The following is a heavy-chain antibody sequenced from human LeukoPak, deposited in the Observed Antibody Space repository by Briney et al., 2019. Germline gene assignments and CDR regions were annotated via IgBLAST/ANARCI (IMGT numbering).Heavy chain of an antibody. CDR1: GFTFDDYG. Sequence: PGGSLRLSCAASGFTFDDYGMSWVRQAPGKGLEWVSGINWNGGSTGYADSVKGRFTISRDNAKNSLYLQMNSLRAEDTAVYYCARRNYDILTGYYYMDVWGKGTTVTVSS. CDR2: INWNGGST. CDR3: ARRNYDILTGYYYMDV. D-gene: IGHD3-9*01. J-gene: IGHJ6*03. V-gene: IGHV3-20*04.